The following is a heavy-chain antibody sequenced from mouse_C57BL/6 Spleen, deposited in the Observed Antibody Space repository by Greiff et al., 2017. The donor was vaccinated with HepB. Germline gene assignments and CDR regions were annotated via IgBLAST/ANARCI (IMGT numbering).Heavy chain of an antibody. CDR1: GYAFSSSW. CDR2: IYPGDGDT. V-gene: IGHV1-82*01. J-gene: IGHJ3*01. CDR3: ARAYYSNYQAWFAY. D-gene: IGHD2-5*01. Sequence: QVQLKESGPELVKPGASVKISCKASGYAFSSSWMNWVKQRPGKGLEWIGRIYPGDGDTNYNGKFKGKATLTADKSSSTAYMQLSSLTSEDSAVYFCARAYYSNYQAWFAYWGQGTLVTVSA.